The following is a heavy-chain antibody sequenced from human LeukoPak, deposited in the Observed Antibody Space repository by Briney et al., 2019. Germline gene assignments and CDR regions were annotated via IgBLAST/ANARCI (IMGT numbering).Heavy chain of an antibody. V-gene: IGHV5-51*01. J-gene: IGHJ4*02. D-gene: IGHD6-13*01. CDR1: GYSFTNYW. CDR2: IYPAESDT. Sequence: GEALKISCKGSGYSFTNYWIGWGRQMPGRGLEWMGIIYPAESDTRYSPSFQGQVTISADKSISTPYLQWSSLKASDTAMYYCARYYRSNWYGLDYWGQGTLVTVSS. CDR3: ARYYRSNWYGLDY.